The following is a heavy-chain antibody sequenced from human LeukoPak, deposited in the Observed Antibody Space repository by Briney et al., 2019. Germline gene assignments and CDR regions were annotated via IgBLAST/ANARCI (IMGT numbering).Heavy chain of an antibody. CDR1: GGSIRSSYYY. J-gene: IGHJ4*02. V-gene: IGHV4-39*01. D-gene: IGHD6-19*01. CDR3: AAPGWRDLFDY. Sequence: SETLSLTCTVSGGSIRSSYYYWGWIRQPPGKGLEWIGGIYYSGNTYHNPPLKSRVTISVDTSKNQFSLKLTSVTAADTAVYYCAAPGWRDLFDYWGQGTLVTVSS. CDR2: IYYSGNT.